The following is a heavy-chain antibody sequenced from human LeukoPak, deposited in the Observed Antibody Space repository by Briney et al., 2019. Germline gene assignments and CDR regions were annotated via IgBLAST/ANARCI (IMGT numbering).Heavy chain of an antibody. CDR1: GFTFSSYG. D-gene: IGHD5-18*01. Sequence: AGGSLRLSCAASGFTFSSYGMHWVRQAPGKGLEWVAFIRYDGSNRYYADSVKGRFTISRDNSKNTLYLQMNSLRAEDTAVYYCASGGYSYELYYMDVWGKGTTVTVSS. V-gene: IGHV3-30*02. CDR2: IRYDGSNR. CDR3: ASGGYSYELYYMDV. J-gene: IGHJ6*03.